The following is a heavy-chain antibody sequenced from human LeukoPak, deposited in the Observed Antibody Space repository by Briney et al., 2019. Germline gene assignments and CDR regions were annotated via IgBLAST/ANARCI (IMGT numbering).Heavy chain of an antibody. CDR2: ISSGSSAI. J-gene: IGHJ4*02. CDR3: ARGHTAVTRHFDF. Sequence: GGSLRPSCEASGFTFTTYSMTWVRQAPGKGLEWVSIISSGSSAIFSADALKGRFTISRDDAKNLLYLDMNSLRAEDTAVYYCARGHTAVTRHFDFWGQGTLVTVSS. V-gene: IGHV3-21*01. CDR1: GFTFTTYS. D-gene: IGHD4-17*01.